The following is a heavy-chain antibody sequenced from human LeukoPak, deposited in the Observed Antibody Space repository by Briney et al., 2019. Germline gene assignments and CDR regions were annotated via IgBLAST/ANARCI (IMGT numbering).Heavy chain of an antibody. CDR2: IWYDGSNK. CDR1: GFTFSSYG. J-gene: IGHJ4*02. CDR3: ATDRNSGKYYDY. Sequence: GGSLRLSCAASGFTFSSYGMHWVRQAPGKGLEWVAVIWYDGSNKYYADSVKGRFTISRDNSKNTLYLQMNSLRAEDTAVYYCATDRNSGKYYDYWGQGTLVTVSS. V-gene: IGHV3-33*01. D-gene: IGHD1-26*01.